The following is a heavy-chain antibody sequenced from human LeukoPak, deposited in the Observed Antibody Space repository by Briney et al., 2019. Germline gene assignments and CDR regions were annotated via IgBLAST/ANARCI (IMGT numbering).Heavy chain of an antibody. V-gene: IGHV1-69*01. CDR3: ARDGQGTKEDGYDQRRFDY. D-gene: IGHD5-12*01. CDR1: GGTFSSYA. CDR2: IIPIFGTA. Sequence: SVKVSCKASGGTFSSYAISWVRQAPGQGLEWMGGIIPIFGTANYAQKFQGRVTITADESTRPAYMELSSLRSEDTAVYYCARDGQGTKEDGYDQRRFDYWHQGTLVTVSS. J-gene: IGHJ4*02.